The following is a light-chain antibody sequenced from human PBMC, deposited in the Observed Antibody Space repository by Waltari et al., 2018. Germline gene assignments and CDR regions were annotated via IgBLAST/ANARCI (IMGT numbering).Light chain of an antibody. CDR1: SSNIGNYY. J-gene: IGLJ2*01. CDR2: DNN. CDR3: ATWDNNLKDVV. V-gene: IGLV1-51*01. Sequence: QSVLTQPPSVSAAPGQTVTISSSGSSSNIGNYYVSWYYHLPGAAPKLLIYDNNKRPSGIPDRFSASKSGTSATLGITGLQIGDEADYYCATWDNNLKDVVFGGGTKLTVL.